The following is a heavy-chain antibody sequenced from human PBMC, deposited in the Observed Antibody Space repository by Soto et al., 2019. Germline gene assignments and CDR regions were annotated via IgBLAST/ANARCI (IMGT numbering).Heavy chain of an antibody. Sequence: GGSLRLSCAASGFTFSSYGMHWVRQAPGKGLEWVAVIWYDGSNKYYADSVKGRFTISRDNSKNTLYLQMNSLRAEDTAVYYCARDTGTVEAFDYWGQGTLVTVSS. V-gene: IGHV3-33*01. CDR3: ARDTGTVEAFDY. CDR1: GFTFSSYG. CDR2: IWYDGSNK. J-gene: IGHJ4*02. D-gene: IGHD4-17*01.